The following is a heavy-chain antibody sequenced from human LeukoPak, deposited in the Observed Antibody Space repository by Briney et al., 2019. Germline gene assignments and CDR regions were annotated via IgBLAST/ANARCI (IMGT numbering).Heavy chain of an antibody. J-gene: IGHJ3*01. CDR1: AFTFSDYS. CDR3: AREDNSWGPNNLDL. CDR2: IDTSSSTM. Sequence: GGSLRLSCAASAFTFSDYSMNWVRQAPGKGLEWISYIDTSSSTMYYADSVMGRFTISRDNAKESLYLQMNSLRDEDTAVYYCAREDNSWGPNNLDLWGQGTMITVSS. D-gene: IGHD7-27*01. V-gene: IGHV3-48*02.